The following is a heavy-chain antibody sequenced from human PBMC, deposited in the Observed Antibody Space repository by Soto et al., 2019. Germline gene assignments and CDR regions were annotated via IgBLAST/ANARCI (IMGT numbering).Heavy chain of an antibody. V-gene: IGHV1-69*06. Sequence: GASVNVSCKASVGTFSSYAIRWVRQAPGQGLEWMGGIIPIFGTANYAQKFQGRVTITADKSTSTAYMELSSLRSEDTAEYYCASPRREVDYWGQGTLVTVSS. CDR1: VGTFSSYA. CDR3: ASPRREVDY. J-gene: IGHJ4*02. CDR2: IIPIFGTA.